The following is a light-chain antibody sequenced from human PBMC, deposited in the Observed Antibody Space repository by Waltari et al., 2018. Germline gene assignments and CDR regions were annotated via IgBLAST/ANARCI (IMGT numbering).Light chain of an antibody. V-gene: IGLV3-21*04. CDR2: YDT. J-gene: IGLJ2*01. CDR3: QLWDSHDDRPV. Sequence: SYVLTQAPSVSVAPGEMARVTCGGQNIGTKSVHWYQQKPGQAPVMVIYYDTDRPSGNPERFSGSDSGNTDTRTIRTVAVGDEAVYYCQLWDSHDDRPVFGGGTHLTVL. CDR1: NIGTKS.